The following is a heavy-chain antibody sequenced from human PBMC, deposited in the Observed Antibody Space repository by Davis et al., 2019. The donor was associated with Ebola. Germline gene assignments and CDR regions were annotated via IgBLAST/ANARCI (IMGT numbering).Heavy chain of an antibody. Sequence: MPGGSLRLSCTVSGGSISSYYWSWIRQPPGKGLEWIGYIYYSGSTNYNPSLKSRVTISVDTSKNQFSLKLSSVTAADTAVYYCARSLAATLYYYYGMDVWGQGTTVTVSS. CDR3: ARSLAATLYYYYGMDV. D-gene: IGHD2-15*01. CDR2: IYYSGST. V-gene: IGHV4-59*08. J-gene: IGHJ6*02. CDR1: GGSISSYY.